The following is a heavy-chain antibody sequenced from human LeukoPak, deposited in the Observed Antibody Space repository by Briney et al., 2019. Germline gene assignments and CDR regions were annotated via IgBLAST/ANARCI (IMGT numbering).Heavy chain of an antibody. V-gene: IGHV3-11*05. J-gene: IGHJ4*02. D-gene: IGHD2-2*01. Sequence: PGGSLRLSCAASRFTFSDYYMSWIRQAPGKGLEWVSYISSSSSYTNYADSVKGRFTISRDNAKNSLYLQRNSLRAEDTAVYYCARGRAVIVPAYYFDYWGQGTLVTVSS. CDR2: ISSSSSYT. CDR1: RFTFSDYY. CDR3: ARGRAVIVPAYYFDY.